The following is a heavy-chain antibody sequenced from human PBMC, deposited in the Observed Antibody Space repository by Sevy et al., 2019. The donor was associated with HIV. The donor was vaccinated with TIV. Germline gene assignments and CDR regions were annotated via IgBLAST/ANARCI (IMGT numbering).Heavy chain of an antibody. CDR2: FDVQDGET. D-gene: IGHD2-15*01. V-gene: IGHV1-24*01. CDR1: GYSLTKLS. CDR3: AAVGLRYCSGSSCYQGDWFDP. Sequence: ASVKVSCKVSGYSLTKLSIHWVRQGPGKGLEWMGDFDVQDGETIYAKKFQGRLKMTVDTNTDTAYIELGRLTAEDTVVYYGAAVGLRYCSGSSCYQGDWFDPWGQGSLVTVSS. J-gene: IGHJ5*02.